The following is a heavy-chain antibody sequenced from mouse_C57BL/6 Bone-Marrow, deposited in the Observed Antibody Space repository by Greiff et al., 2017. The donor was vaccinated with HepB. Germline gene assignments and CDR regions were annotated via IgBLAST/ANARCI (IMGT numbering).Heavy chain of an antibody. J-gene: IGHJ4*01. CDR3: AREKIGY. CDR2: ISDGGSYT. D-gene: IGHD2-14*01. Sequence: EVNVVESGGGLVKPGGSLKLSCAASGFTFSSYAMSCVRQTPEKRLEWVATISDGGSYTYYPDNVKGRFTISRDNAKNNLYLQMSHLKSEDTAMYYCAREKIGYWGQGTSVTVSS. V-gene: IGHV5-4*01. CDR1: GFTFSSYA.